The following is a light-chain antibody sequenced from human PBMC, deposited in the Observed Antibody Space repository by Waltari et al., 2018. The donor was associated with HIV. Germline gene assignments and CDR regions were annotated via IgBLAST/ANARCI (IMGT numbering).Light chain of an antibody. Sequence: QSALTQPPSASGSPGQSVTISCTGSSSDIGGYDFVSWFQQHPGKAPKLVIYEVYKRPSGVPVLFSGSKSGNTASLTVSGLQAEDEAYYHCSSYAGNYNLVFGGGTKLTVL. J-gene: IGLJ3*02. CDR3: SSYAGNYNLV. CDR1: SSDIGGYDF. V-gene: IGLV2-8*01. CDR2: EVY.